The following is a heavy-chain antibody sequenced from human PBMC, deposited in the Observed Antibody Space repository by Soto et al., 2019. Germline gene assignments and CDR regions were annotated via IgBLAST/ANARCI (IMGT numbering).Heavy chain of an antibody. D-gene: IGHD6-19*01. CDR1: GFTFSSYA. J-gene: IGHJ4*02. CDR3: AKDRPTQGIAVAGFDY. CDR2: ISGSGGST. Sequence: EVQLLESGGGLVQPGGSLRLSCAASGFTFSSYAMSWVRQAPGKGLEWVSAISGSGGSTYYADSVKGRFTISRDNSKNPLYLQMNSLRAEDTAVYYCAKDRPTQGIAVAGFDYWGQGTLVTVSS. V-gene: IGHV3-23*01.